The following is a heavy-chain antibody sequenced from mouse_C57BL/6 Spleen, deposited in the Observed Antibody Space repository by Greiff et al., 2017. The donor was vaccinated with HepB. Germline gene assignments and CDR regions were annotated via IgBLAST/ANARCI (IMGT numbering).Heavy chain of an antibody. CDR1: GYTFTDYN. CDR3: AREDYDGRGGGFAY. CDR2: INPNNGGT. J-gene: IGHJ3*01. Sequence: EVQLQQSGPELVKPGASVKIPCKASGYTFTDYNMDWVKQSHGKSLEWIGDINPNNGGTIYNQKFKGKATLTVDKSSSTAYMELRSLTSEDTAVYYCAREDYDGRGGGFAYWGQGTLVTVSA. D-gene: IGHD2-4*01. V-gene: IGHV1-18*01.